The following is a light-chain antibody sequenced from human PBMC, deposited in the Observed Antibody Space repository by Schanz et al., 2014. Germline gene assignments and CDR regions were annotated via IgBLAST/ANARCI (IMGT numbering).Light chain of an antibody. CDR3: QQYDTSRYT. CDR1: QSVSSSF. J-gene: IGKJ2*01. Sequence: EIVLTQSPGTLSLSPGERAPLSCRASQSVSSSFLAWYQQKPGQAPRLLIYGASSRATGVPDRFSGSGSGTDFTLTISRLEPEDFAVYYCQQYDTSRYTFGQGTKLEIK. V-gene: IGKV3-20*01. CDR2: GAS.